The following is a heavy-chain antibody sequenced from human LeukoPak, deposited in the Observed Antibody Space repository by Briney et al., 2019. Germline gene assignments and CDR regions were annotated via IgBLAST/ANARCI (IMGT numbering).Heavy chain of an antibody. D-gene: IGHD3-3*01. Sequence: ASVKVSCKASGYTFTSYGISWVRQAPGQGLKWMGWISAYNGNTNYAQKLQGRVTMTTDTSTSTAYMELRSLRSDDTAVYYCARVPVTIFGVVTPNFDYWGQGTLVTVSS. CDR3: ARVPVTIFGVVTPNFDY. CDR2: ISAYNGNT. J-gene: IGHJ4*02. CDR1: GYTFTSYG. V-gene: IGHV1-18*01.